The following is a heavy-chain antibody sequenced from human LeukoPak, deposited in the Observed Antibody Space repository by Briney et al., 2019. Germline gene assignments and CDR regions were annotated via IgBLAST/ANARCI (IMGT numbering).Heavy chain of an antibody. D-gene: IGHD1/OR15-1a*01. CDR1: GGSFSGYY. V-gene: IGHV4-34*01. J-gene: IGHJ5*02. Sequence: SGTLPLTCAVYGGSFSGYYWSWIRQPPGKGLEWIGEINHSGSTNYNPSLKSRVTISVDTSKNQFSLKLSSVTAADTAVYYCARAKRRYERTNNWFDPWGQGTLVTVSS. CDR3: ARAKRRYERTNNWFDP. CDR2: INHSGST.